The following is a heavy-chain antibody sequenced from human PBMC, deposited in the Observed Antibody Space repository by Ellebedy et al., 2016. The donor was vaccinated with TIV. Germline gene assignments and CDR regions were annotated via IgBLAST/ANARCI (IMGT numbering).Heavy chain of an antibody. Sequence: GGSLRLSXAASGFTFRTYAMSWVRQAPGRGLEWVSSLSSSSDYIYYANSVRGRFTISRDNAVKALYLQMNSLRVEDTAVYYCARDLGYYDSLTGLTNYGMDVWGKGTTVTVSS. V-gene: IGHV3-21*01. J-gene: IGHJ6*04. CDR2: LSSSSDYI. CDR1: GFTFRTYA. CDR3: ARDLGYYDSLTGLTNYGMDV. D-gene: IGHD3-22*01.